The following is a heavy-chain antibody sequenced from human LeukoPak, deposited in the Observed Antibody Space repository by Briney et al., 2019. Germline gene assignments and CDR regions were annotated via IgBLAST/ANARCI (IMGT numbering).Heavy chain of an antibody. V-gene: IGHV3-30*18. CDR1: GFTFRSYS. CDR2: ISYDGSNK. D-gene: IGHD6-25*01. Sequence: PGGSLRLSCAASGFTFRSYSMHCVRQAPGKGLEWVAVISYDGSNKYYADSVWGRFTISRDNSKKTLYQKMNSLRAEDTAVYYCAKARWAAALYYFDYWGQGTLVTVSS. CDR3: AKARWAAALYYFDY. J-gene: IGHJ4*02.